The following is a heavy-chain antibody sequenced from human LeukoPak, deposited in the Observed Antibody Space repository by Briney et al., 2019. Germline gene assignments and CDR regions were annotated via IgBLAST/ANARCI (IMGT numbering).Heavy chain of an antibody. V-gene: IGHV3-23*01. D-gene: IGHD2-21*02. J-gene: IGHJ4*02. CDR2: ISVAGATT. Sequence: GGSLRLSCVSSGFIFSSYVMSWVRQAPGEGLEWVSSISVAGATTDYADSVKGRFTISRDNSKSTVYLQMNGLRVEDTALYYCAKLSLGDFEYFDYWGQGTLVTVSS. CDR3: AKLSLGDFEYFDY. CDR1: GFIFSSYV.